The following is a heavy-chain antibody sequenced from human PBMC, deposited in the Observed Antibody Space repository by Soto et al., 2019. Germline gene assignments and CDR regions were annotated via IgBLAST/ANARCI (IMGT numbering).Heavy chain of an antibody. Sequence: SETLSLTCTVSGGSVSSGSYYWSWIRQPPGKGLEWIGYIFHSLGAKYNPSLGSRGTISLDTSKNQFSLKVNSMTAADTAVYYCARYRREAVAGYTLDNWGQGILVTVSS. J-gene: IGHJ4*02. D-gene: IGHD6-13*01. CDR2: IFHSLGA. CDR1: GGSVSSGSYY. V-gene: IGHV4-61*01. CDR3: ARYRREAVAGYTLDN.